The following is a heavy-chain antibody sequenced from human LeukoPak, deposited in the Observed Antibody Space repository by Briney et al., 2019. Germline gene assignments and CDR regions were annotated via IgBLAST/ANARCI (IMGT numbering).Heavy chain of an antibody. V-gene: IGHV1-8*01. D-gene: IGHD5-12*01. Sequence: ASVKVSCKASLCTFTSYDINWVRQATGQGLEWMGCMNPNSGNTGYAQKVQGRVTMTRNTSISKAYMELSSLRSEDTAVYYCARGFRVATIWLDYYYYMDVWGKGTTVTISS. J-gene: IGHJ6*03. CDR3: ARGFRVATIWLDYYYYMDV. CDR1: LCTFTSYD. CDR2: MNPNSGNT.